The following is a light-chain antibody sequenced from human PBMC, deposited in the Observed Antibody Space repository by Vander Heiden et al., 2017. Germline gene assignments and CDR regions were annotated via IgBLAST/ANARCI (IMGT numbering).Light chain of an antibody. V-gene: IGLV2-14*03. CDR3: SSYTSSTTYV. J-gene: IGLJ1*01. CDR2: GVS. CDR1: SSDVGGYNY. Sequence: QSALTQPASVSGSPGQSITISCTGTSSDVGGYNYVSWYQQHPGKAPKLVIYGVSDRPSGVSSRFSGSKSGNTASLTISGLQAEDEADYYCSSYTSSTTYVFGTGTKVTFL.